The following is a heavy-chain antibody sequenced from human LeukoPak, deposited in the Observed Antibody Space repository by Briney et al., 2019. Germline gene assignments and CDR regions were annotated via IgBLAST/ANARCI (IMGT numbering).Heavy chain of an antibody. CDR2: IYYSGST. J-gene: IGHJ4*02. CDR3: ARLFVAFDY. Sequence: SETLSLTCTVSGGSISSSSYYWGWIRQPPGQGLEWIGSIYYSGSTYYNPSLKSRVTISVDTSKNQFSLKLSSVTAADTAVYYCARLFVAFDYWGQGTLVTVSS. V-gene: IGHV4-39*01. D-gene: IGHD2-21*01. CDR1: GGSISSSSYY.